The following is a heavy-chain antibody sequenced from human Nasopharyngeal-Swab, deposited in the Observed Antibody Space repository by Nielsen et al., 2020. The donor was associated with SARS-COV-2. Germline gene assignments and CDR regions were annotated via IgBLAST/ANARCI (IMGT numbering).Heavy chain of an antibody. J-gene: IGHJ4*02. CDR3: ARDGFWGRGYSYGWDY. CDR2: INHSGST. CDR1: GGSFSGYY. Sequence: SETLSLTCAVYGGSFSGYYWSWIRQPPGRGLEWIGEINHSGSTNYNPSLKSRVTISVDTSKNQFSLKLSSVTAADTAVYYCARDGFWGRGYSYGWDYWGQGTLVTVSS. D-gene: IGHD5-18*01. V-gene: IGHV4-34*01.